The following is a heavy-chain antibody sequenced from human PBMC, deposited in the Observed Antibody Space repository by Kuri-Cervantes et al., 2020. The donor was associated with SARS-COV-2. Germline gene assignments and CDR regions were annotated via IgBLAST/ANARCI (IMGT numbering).Heavy chain of an antibody. CDR3: ARDPGGLDAFDI. J-gene: IGHJ3*02. Sequence: ASVKVSCKASGFTFTSSAMQWVRQAPGQGLEWMGRINPNSGGTNYAQKFQGRVTMTRDTSISTAYMELSRLRSDDTAVYYCARDPGGLDAFDIWGQGTMVTVSS. CDR2: INPNSGGT. V-gene: IGHV1-2*06. CDR1: GFTFTSSA. D-gene: IGHD4-23*01.